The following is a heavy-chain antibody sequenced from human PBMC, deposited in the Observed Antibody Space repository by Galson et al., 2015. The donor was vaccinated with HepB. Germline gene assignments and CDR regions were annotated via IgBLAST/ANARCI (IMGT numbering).Heavy chain of an antibody. CDR1: GFTFSSYS. D-gene: IGHD3-22*01. CDR3: ARDPNYDDSSGYPIGLDAFDI. J-gene: IGHJ3*02. Sequence: SLRLSCAASGFTFSSYSMNWVRQAPGKGLEWVSYISSSSSTIYYADSVKGRFTISRDNAKNSLYLQMNSLRAEDTAVYYCARDPNYDDSSGYPIGLDAFDIWGQGTMVTVSS. V-gene: IGHV3-48*01. CDR2: ISSSSSTI.